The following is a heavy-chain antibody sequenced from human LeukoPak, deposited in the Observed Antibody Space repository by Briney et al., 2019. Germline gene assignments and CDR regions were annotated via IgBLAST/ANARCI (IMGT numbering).Heavy chain of an antibody. CDR2: INHSGST. CDR1: GGSFSGYY. D-gene: IGHD6-13*01. Sequence: SETLSLTCAVYGGSFSGYYWSWIRQPPGKGLEWIGEINHSGSTNYNPSLKSRVTISVDTSKNQFSLKLSSVTAADTAVYYCARGSRSLIAAAVYYYYYYGTDVWGQGTTVTVSS. J-gene: IGHJ6*02. V-gene: IGHV4-34*01. CDR3: ARGSRSLIAAAVYYYYYYGTDV.